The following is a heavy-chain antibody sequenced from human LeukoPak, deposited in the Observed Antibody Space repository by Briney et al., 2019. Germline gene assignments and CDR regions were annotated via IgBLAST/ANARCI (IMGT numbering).Heavy chain of an antibody. CDR2: ISGSLSDV. Sequence: GGSLRLSYAASGFTFSDSYMTWIRQAPGTGLELLSYISGSLSDVNYVDSVRGRFTISRDNAKNSLYLHMNSLTVEDTAVYYCSRDPRNNDYWGQGTLVTVSS. V-gene: IGHV3-11*01. CDR1: GFTFSDSY. CDR3: SRDPRNNDY. J-gene: IGHJ4*02.